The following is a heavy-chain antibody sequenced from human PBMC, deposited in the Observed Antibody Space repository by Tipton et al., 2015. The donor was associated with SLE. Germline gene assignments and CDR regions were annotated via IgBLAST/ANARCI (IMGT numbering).Heavy chain of an antibody. D-gene: IGHD6-13*01. V-gene: IGHV4-4*08. CDR2: IYTSGST. J-gene: IGHJ5*02. CDR3: ARDFQSPSLYSSSSEVNWLDP. CDR1: GGSISSSY. Sequence: LRLSCTVSGGSISSSYCRWIRQPPGKGLEWIGYIYTSGSTNYNPPLKSRVTISVDTTKNQFSLKLSSVTAADTAVYYCARDFQSPSLYSSSSEVNWLDPWGQGTRVTVSS.